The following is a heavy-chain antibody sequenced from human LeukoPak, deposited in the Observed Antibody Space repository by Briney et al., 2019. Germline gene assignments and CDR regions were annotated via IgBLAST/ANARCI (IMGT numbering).Heavy chain of an antibody. D-gene: IGHD3-22*01. CDR1: GGTFSSYA. CDR3: AREPRYSSGYRNYFDY. CDR2: IIPIFGTA. V-gene: IGHV1-69*05. Sequence: AASVKVSCKASGGTFSSYAISWVRQAPGQGLEWMGGIIPIFGTANYAQKFQGRVTITTDESTSTAYMELSSLRSEDTAVYYCAREPRYSSGYRNYFDYWGQGTLVTVSS. J-gene: IGHJ4*02.